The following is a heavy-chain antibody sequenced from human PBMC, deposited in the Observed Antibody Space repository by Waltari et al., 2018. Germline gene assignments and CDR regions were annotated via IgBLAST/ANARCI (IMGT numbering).Heavy chain of an antibody. CDR2: IYYSGST. D-gene: IGHD6-19*01. Sequence: QVQLQESGPGLVKPSETLSLTCTVSGGSVSSGSYYWRCIRQPPGQGLEWIGYIYYSGSTNYNPSLKSRVTISVDTSKNQFSLKLSSVTAADTAVYYCARGRLPGIAVAGSNWFDPWGQGTLVTVSS. J-gene: IGHJ5*02. V-gene: IGHV4-61*01. CDR3: ARGRLPGIAVAGSNWFDP. CDR1: GGSVSSGSYY.